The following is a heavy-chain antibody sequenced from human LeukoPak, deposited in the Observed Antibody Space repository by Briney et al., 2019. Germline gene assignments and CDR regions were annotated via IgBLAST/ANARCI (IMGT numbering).Heavy chain of an antibody. V-gene: IGHV4-30-4*01. CDR1: GASISSGNDY. CDR2: IYYGGST. J-gene: IGHJ4*02. Sequence: SETLSLTCTVSGASISSGNDYWSWIRQPPGKGLEWIGHIYYGGSTYYNPSLKSRLNISVDTSKNQFSLKLNSVTAADTAVYYCARDYLYWGQGTLVIVSS. CDR3: ARDYLY.